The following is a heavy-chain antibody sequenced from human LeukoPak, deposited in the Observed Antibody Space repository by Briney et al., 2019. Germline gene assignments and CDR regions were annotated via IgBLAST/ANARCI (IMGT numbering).Heavy chain of an antibody. CDR3: ARDLGYYGSGSSRFDP. Sequence: GESLRISCKGSGYSFTSYWISWVRQMPGKGLEWMGRIDPCDSYTNYSPSFQGHVTISADKSISTAYLQWSSLKASDTAMYYCARDLGYYGSGSSRFDPWGQGTLVTVSS. J-gene: IGHJ5*02. CDR1: GYSFTSYW. CDR2: IDPCDSYT. V-gene: IGHV5-10-1*01. D-gene: IGHD3-10*01.